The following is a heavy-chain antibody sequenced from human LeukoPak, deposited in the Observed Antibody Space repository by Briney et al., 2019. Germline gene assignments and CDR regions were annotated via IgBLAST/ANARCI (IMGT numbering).Heavy chain of an antibody. J-gene: IGHJ4*02. CDR2: IYYSGST. V-gene: IGHV4-61*05. Sequence: PSQTLSLTCTVSGGSISSSSYYWGWIRQPPGKGLEWIGYIYYSGSTNYNPSLKSRVTISVDTSKNQFSLKLSSVTAADTAVYYCARGSSWVDYWGQGTLVTVSS. D-gene: IGHD6-13*01. CDR3: ARGSSWVDY. CDR1: GGSISSSSYY.